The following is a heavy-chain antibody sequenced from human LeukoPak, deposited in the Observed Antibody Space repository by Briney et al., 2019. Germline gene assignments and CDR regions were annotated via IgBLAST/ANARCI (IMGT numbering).Heavy chain of an antibody. V-gene: IGHV3-23*01. J-gene: IGHJ4*02. D-gene: IGHD3-3*01. CDR2: ISESGSGT. CDR1: GFTFNTCA. CDR3: GKEVFGVNRAFDY. Sequence: GGSLRLSCEASGFTFNTCAMSWVRQAPGKGLEWVSAISESGSGTYYADSVKGRFTISRDNSKNTLYLQMNSLRVDDTALYYCGKEVFGVNRAFDYGGQGTLVTVSS.